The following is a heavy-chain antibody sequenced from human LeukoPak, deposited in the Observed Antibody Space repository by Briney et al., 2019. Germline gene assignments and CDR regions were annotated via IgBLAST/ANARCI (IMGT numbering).Heavy chain of an antibody. CDR2: IYPGDSDT. V-gene: IGHV5-51*01. Sequence: GESLKISCKGSGYSFTSYWIGWVRQMPGKGLEWMGIIYPGDSDTRYSPSFQGQVTISADKSISTAYLQWSSLKASDTAMYYCARRSGSYGPRPGQRRPPLFYYMDVWGKGTTVTVSS. J-gene: IGHJ6*03. CDR1: GYSFTSYW. CDR3: ARRSGSYGPRPGQRRPPLFYYMDV. D-gene: IGHD1-26*01.